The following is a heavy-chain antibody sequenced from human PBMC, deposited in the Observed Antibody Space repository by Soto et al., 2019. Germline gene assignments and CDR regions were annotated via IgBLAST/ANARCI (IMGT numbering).Heavy chain of an antibody. CDR2: INPNSCGT. CDR3: ARNCGGDCYFFDY. J-gene: IGHJ4*02. D-gene: IGHD2-21*02. Sequence: QVQLVQSGAEVKKPGASVKVSCKASGYTFTGYYMHWVRQAPGQGLEWMGWINPNSCGTHYAQKLQGRVTMTRDTSISTAYMELSRLRSDDTAVYYCARNCGGDCYFFDYWGQGTLVTVSS. CDR1: GYTFTGYY. V-gene: IGHV1-2*02.